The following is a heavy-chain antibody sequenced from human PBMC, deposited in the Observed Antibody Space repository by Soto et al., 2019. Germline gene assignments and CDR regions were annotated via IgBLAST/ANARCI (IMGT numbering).Heavy chain of an antibody. CDR2: INPKFGDT. Sequence: QVQLVQSGAEVKEPGDSVRVSCEASGYTFTAYYIHWVRQVPGQGLEWMGWINPKFGDTTYAQDFQGRVTMTRDMSISTVDMELSGLTSDDTAIYYCARNMDYYYGPGSGNGHGVWGQGTTVTVFS. V-gene: IGHV1-2*02. CDR1: GYTFTAYY. D-gene: IGHD3-10*01. J-gene: IGHJ6*02. CDR3: ARNMDYYYGPGSGNGHGV.